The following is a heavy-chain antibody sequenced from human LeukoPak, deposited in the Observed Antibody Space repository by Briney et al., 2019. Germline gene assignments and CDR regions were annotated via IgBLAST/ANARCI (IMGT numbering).Heavy chain of an antibody. D-gene: IGHD3-10*01. V-gene: IGHV3-23*01. J-gene: IGHJ4*02. Sequence: GGSLRLSCVASGFTFTSYAMNWVRQAPGKGLEWVSGISGSDASTHYADSVKGRFTISRDNSKNTVYLQMNSLTVDDTAVYYCAKQHAATGGYFDYWGQGTLVTVSS. CDR2: ISGSDAST. CDR1: GFTFTSYA. CDR3: AKQHAATGGYFDY.